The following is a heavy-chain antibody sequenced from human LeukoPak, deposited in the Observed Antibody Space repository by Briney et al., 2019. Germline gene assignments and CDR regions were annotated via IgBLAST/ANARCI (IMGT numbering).Heavy chain of an antibody. D-gene: IGHD5-18*01. V-gene: IGHV1-2*02. CDR1: GSTFTSYN. CDR2: LNPNSGGT. Sequence: GASVKVSCKASGSTFTSYNMHWVRQAPGQGLEWVGWLNPNSGGTNYAQKFQSRVTMTRVTSISTHYLELSRLRSDGTAVYYWARDQVIQLWLTYYFEYSGEGTLVTVSS. J-gene: IGHJ4*02. CDR3: ARDQVIQLWLTYYFEY.